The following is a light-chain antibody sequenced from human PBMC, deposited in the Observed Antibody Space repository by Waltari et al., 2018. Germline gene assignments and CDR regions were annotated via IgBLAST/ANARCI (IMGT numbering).Light chain of an antibody. V-gene: IGKV1-16*02. CDR2: AVS. Sequence: DIQMTQSPSSLSASVGDRVTITCRASQGIRNYLAWFQKKPGKSPKSLIYAVSSLQSGVPSKFSGSGAGTDFTLTISSLQPEDFATYYCQQYNSYPYTVGQGIKLEIK. CDR1: QGIRNY. CDR3: QQYNSYPYT. J-gene: IGKJ2*01.